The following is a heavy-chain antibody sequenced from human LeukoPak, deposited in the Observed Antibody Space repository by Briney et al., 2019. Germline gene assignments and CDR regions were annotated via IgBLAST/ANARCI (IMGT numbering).Heavy chain of an antibody. Sequence: SETLSLTCTVSGGSISSYYWSWIRQPAGKGLEWIGRIYTSGSTNYNPSLKSRVTMSVDTSKNQFSLKLSSVTAADTAVYYCARTPKYCSGGSCVDYWGQGTLVTVSS. CDR3: ARTPKYCSGGSCVDY. J-gene: IGHJ4*02. D-gene: IGHD2-15*01. V-gene: IGHV4-4*07. CDR2: IYTSGST. CDR1: GGSISSYY.